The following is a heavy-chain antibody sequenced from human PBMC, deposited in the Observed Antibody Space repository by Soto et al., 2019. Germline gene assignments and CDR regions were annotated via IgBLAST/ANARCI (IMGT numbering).Heavy chain of an antibody. CDR3: ARGPRYCSGGSCYQFGFDY. CDR1: GFTFSSYA. CDR2: ISYDGSNK. Sequence: VQLVESGGGVVQPGRSLRLSCAASGFTFSSYAMHWVRQAPGKGLEWVAVISYDGSNKYYADSVKGRFTISRDKSKNTLYLQMNSLRAEDTAVYYCARGPRYCSGGSCYQFGFDYWGQGTLVTVSS. D-gene: IGHD2-15*01. J-gene: IGHJ4*02. V-gene: IGHV3-30-3*01.